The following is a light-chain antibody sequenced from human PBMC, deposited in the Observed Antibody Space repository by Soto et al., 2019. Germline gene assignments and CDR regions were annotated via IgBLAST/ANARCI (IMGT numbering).Light chain of an antibody. CDR2: DAS. V-gene: IGKV1-5*01. CDR1: QSISSG. J-gene: IGKJ1*01. Sequence: DIQMTQSPSTLSASLGDRVTITCRASQSISSGLAWYQQKPGKAPKVLIYDASSLQSGVPSRFSGSGSGTEFTLTISSLQPEDFAIYYCQQYNSYSPWTFGQGTKLDI. CDR3: QQYNSYSPWT.